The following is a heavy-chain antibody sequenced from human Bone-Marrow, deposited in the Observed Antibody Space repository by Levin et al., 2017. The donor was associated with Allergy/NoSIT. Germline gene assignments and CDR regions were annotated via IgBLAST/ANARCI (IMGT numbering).Heavy chain of an antibody. V-gene: IGHV3-11*01. J-gene: IGHJ4*02. CDR1: GFTFSAHV. Sequence: GGSLRLSCAASGFTFSAHVMSWVRQAPGKGLEWLSYISNSGSVTFYTDSVEGRFTISRDNAKNAVYLQMNSLGVDDTALYFCVRETAQGAFDYGGEGTLVTVSS. D-gene: IGHD4/OR15-4a*01. CDR3: VRETAQGAFDY. CDR2: ISNSGSVT.